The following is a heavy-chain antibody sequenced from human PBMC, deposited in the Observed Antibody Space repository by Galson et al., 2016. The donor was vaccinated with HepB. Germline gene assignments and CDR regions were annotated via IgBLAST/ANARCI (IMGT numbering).Heavy chain of an antibody. CDR2: IIPIFGTP. Sequence: SVKVSCKASGGTVSTYAINWVRQAPGQGLEWMGGIIPIFGTPNYAQKFEGRVTITADKFTRTDNMAADTTTSTAYMELSSLKSEDTAVYYCATTPGEYDFWSGYENRYYYSGMDVWGQGTTVTVSS. D-gene: IGHD3-3*01. CDR1: GGTVSTYA. CDR3: ATTPGEYDFWSGYENRYYYSGMDV. V-gene: IGHV1-69*06. J-gene: IGHJ6*02.